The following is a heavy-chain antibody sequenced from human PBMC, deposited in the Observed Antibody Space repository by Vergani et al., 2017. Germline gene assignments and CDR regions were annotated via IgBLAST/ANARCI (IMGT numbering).Heavy chain of an antibody. Sequence: QVQLVESGGGVVQPGRSLRLSCAASGFTFSSYAMHWVRQAPGKGLEWVAVISYDGSNKYYADSVKGRFTISRDNSKNTLYLQMNSLRAEDTAVYYCARIYDGSGSYYTQKDDAFDIWGQGTMVTVSS. CDR3: ARIYDGSGSYYTQKDDAFDI. CDR2: ISYDGSNK. J-gene: IGHJ3*02. CDR1: GFTFSSYA. D-gene: IGHD3-10*01. V-gene: IGHV3-30*04.